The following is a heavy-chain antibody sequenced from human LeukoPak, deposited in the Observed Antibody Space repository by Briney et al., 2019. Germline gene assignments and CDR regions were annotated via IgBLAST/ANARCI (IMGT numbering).Heavy chain of an antibody. CDR2: INPSGGST. J-gene: IGHJ6*03. Sequence: GASVKVSCKASGYTFTSYYMHWVRQAPGQGLEWMGIINPSGGSTSYAQKFQGRVTMTRDMSTSTVYMELSSLRSEDTAVYYCARDWRPKYSSSFKYMDVWGKGTTVTVSS. CDR3: ARDWRPKYSSSFKYMDV. V-gene: IGHV1-46*01. CDR1: GYTFTSYY. D-gene: IGHD6-6*01.